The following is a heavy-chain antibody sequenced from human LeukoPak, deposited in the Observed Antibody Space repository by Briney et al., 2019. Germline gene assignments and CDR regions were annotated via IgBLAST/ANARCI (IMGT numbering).Heavy chain of an antibody. J-gene: IGHJ4*02. V-gene: IGHV1-18*01. CDR1: GYTFTSYG. CDR2: ISAYNGNT. D-gene: IGHD3-9*01. Sequence: GASVKVSCKASGYTFTSYGIRWVRQAPGQALEWMGWISAYNGNTNYAQKLQGRVTMTTDTSTSTAYKELRSLRSDDTAVYYCAREGIGDILTGYPYGYFDYWGQGTLVTVSS. CDR3: AREGIGDILTGYPYGYFDY.